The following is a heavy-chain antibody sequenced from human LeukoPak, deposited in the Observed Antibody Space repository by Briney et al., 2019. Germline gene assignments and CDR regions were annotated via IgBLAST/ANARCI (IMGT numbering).Heavy chain of an antibody. D-gene: IGHD6-19*01. CDR2: VFYTGST. CDR1: GFSISGNY. CDR3: ARAVAVAGTFKFDF. J-gene: IGHJ4*02. V-gene: IGHV4-59*01. Sequence: SETLSLTCTASGFSISGNYLNWIRQPPGKGLDYIWHVFYTGSTNYSPSLKSRLIISIKASTNHSPLQQTSVPSADHAADYYARAVAVAGTFKFDFWGQGTLVSVSS.